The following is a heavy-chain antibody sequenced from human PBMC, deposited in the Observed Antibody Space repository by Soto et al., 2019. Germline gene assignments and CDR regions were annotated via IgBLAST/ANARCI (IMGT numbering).Heavy chain of an antibody. Sequence: WESXRLSCSSSVFTFISYSIIWVRQAPGKGLEWVSAISGSGGSTYYADYVKGRSTISRDNSKNTLYLQMNSLRAEDTAVYYCEKTNGDFDHWGQGTLVTVSS. CDR2: ISGSGGST. D-gene: IGHD4-17*01. CDR3: EKTNGDFDH. V-gene: IGHV3-23*01. CDR1: VFTFISYS. J-gene: IGHJ4*02.